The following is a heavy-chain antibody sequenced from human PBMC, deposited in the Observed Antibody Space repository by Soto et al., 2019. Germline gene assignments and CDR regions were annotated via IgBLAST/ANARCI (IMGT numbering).Heavy chain of an antibody. J-gene: IGHJ6*02. CDR1: GFTFRSYA. CDR2: ISYDGSNK. V-gene: IGHV3-30-3*01. CDR3: ARDERRYYYGSGSPGYYYCMDV. D-gene: IGHD3-10*01. Sequence: SGGSLRLSCAASGFTFRSYAMHWVRQAPGKGLEWVAVISYDGSNKYYADSVKGRFTISRDNSNNTLYLQMNSLRAEETAVYYCARDERRYYYGSGSPGYYYCMDVCGQGTTVTVSS.